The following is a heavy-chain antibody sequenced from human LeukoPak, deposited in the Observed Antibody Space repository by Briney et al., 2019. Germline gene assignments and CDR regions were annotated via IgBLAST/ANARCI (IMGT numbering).Heavy chain of an antibody. D-gene: IGHD3-10*01. Sequence: GGSLRLPCAASGFTFSSYSMNWVRQAPGKGLEWVSSISSSSSYIYYADSVKGRFTISRDNAKNSLYLQMNSLRAEDTAVYYCARAPLLWFGELSSHPQNDMDVWGKGTTVTVSS. CDR2: ISSSSSYI. CDR3: ARAPLLWFGELSSHPQNDMDV. V-gene: IGHV3-21*01. J-gene: IGHJ6*03. CDR1: GFTFSSYS.